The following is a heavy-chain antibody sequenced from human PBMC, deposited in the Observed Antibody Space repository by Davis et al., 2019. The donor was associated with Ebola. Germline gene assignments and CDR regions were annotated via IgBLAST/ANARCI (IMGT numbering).Heavy chain of an antibody. V-gene: IGHV1-18*01. CDR1: GGTFSSYA. CDR2: ISAYNGNT. D-gene: IGHD3-22*01. Sequence: ASVKVSCKASGGTFSSYAISWVRQAPGQGLEWMGWISAYNGNTNYAQKLQGRVTMTTDTSTSTAYMELRSLRSADTAVYYCARVLGVTYPDYWGQGTLVTVSS. CDR3: ARVLGVTYPDY. J-gene: IGHJ4*02.